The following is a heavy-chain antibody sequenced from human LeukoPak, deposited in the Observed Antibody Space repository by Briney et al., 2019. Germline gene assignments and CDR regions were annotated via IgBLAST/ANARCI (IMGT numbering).Heavy chain of an antibody. V-gene: IGHV3-7*01. CDR2: IKQDGSEK. D-gene: IGHD4-23*01. J-gene: IGHJ4*02. CDR1: GFTFSDYY. CDR3: AREVTPYY. Sequence: PGGSLRLSCVASGFTFSDYYMTWVRQPPGKGLEWVANIKQDGSEKYYVDSVKGRFTISRDNAKNSLFLQMNSLSAEDTAVYYCAREVTPYYWGQGTLVTVSS.